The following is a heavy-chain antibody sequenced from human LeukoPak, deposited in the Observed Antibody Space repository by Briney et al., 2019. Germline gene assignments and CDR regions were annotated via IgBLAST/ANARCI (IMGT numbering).Heavy chain of an antibody. D-gene: IGHD3-3*01. J-gene: IGHJ4*02. CDR1: GYTFTSYG. Sequence: GASVKVSCKASGYTFTSYGISWVRQAPGQGLEWMGWISAYNGNTNYAQKLQGRVTMTTNTSTSTAYMELRSLRSDDTAVYYCAISLGRFLEWLLSPFDYWGQGTLVTVSS. CDR2: ISAYNGNT. V-gene: IGHV1-18*01. CDR3: AISLGRFLEWLLSPFDY.